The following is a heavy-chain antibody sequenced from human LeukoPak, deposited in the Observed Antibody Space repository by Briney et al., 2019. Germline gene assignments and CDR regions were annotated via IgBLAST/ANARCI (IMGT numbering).Heavy chain of an antibody. Sequence: GGSLRLSCAASGFFFSSYGIHWVRQAPGKGLEWVAFIRFDGSTTYYAESVKGRFTVSRDNSKFTAYLQVNSLRAEDTAVYYCSKESSYDSSGYFNWGQGTLVTVS. CDR3: SKESSYDSSGYFN. V-gene: IGHV3-30*02. J-gene: IGHJ4*02. CDR2: IRFDGSTT. D-gene: IGHD3-22*01. CDR1: GFFFSSYG.